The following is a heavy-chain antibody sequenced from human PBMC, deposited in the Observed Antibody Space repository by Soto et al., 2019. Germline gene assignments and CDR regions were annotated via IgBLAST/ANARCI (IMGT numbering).Heavy chain of an antibody. V-gene: IGHV4-59*01. CDR1: GGSISSYY. Sequence: SETLCLTCTVSGGSISSYYWSGIRQPPGKGLEWIGYIYYSGSTNYNPSLKSRVTISVDTSKNQFPLKLSSVTAADTAVYYCARDLTYYYDSSGYHGAFDIWGQGTMVT. D-gene: IGHD3-22*01. J-gene: IGHJ3*02. CDR2: IYYSGST. CDR3: ARDLTYYYDSSGYHGAFDI.